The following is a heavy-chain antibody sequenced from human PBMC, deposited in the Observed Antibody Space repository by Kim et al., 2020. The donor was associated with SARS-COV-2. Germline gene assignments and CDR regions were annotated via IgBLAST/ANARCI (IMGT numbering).Heavy chain of an antibody. D-gene: IGHD3-22*01. CDR2: IIPIFGTA. CDR1: GGTFSSYA. V-gene: IGHV1-69*13. Sequence: SVKVSCKASGGTFSSYAISWVRQAPGQGLEWMGGIIPIFGTANYAQKFQGRVTITADESTSTAYMELSSLRSEDTAVYYCESHYYDSSGYYEYYYYGMDVWGQGTTVTVSS. J-gene: IGHJ6*02. CDR3: ESHYYDSSGYYEYYYYGMDV.